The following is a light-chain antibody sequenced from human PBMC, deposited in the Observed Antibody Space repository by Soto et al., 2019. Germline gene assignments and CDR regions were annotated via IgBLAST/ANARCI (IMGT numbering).Light chain of an antibody. V-gene: IGKV1-6*01. J-gene: IGKJ1*01. CDR2: VAS. Sequence: AIQMTQSPLSLSASVGDRVTITCRASQVIGKDLGWYQQKPGEAPELLISVASTLESGVPSRFSGSGSGTDFSLTISSLQPEDFATYYCLQDYNYPRTFGQGTKVEIK. CDR1: QVIGKD. CDR3: LQDYNYPRT.